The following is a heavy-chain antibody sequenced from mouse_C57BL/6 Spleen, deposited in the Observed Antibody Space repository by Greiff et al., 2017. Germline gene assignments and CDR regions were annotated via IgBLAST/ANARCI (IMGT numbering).Heavy chain of an antibody. J-gene: IGHJ2*01. D-gene: IGHD1-1*01. CDR2: ISSGGSYT. V-gene: IGHV5-6*01. CDR3: ARHRITTVVVLDY. CDR1: GFTFSSYG. Sequence: EVKLMESGGDLVKPGGSLKLSCAASGFTFSSYGMSWVRQTPDKRLEWVATISSGGSYTYYPDSVKGRFTISRDNAKNTLYLQMSSLKSEDTAMYYCARHRITTVVVLDYWGQGTTLTVSS.